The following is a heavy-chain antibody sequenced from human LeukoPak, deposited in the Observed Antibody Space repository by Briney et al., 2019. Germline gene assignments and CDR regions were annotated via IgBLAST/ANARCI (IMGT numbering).Heavy chain of an antibody. CDR3: ARWVGDY. Sequence: PSEALSLTCAVYGGSFSGYYWSWIRQPPGKGLEWIGEINHSGSTNYNPSLKSRVTISVDTSKNQFSLKLSSVTAAVTAVYYCARWVGDYWGQGTLVTVSS. J-gene: IGHJ4*02. V-gene: IGHV4-34*01. D-gene: IGHD2-15*01. CDR2: INHSGST. CDR1: GGSFSGYY.